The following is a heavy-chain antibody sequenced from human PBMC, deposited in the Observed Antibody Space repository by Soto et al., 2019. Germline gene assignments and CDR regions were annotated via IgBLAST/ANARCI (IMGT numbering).Heavy chain of an antibody. CDR1: GYTLTELS. J-gene: IGHJ4*02. Sequence: ASVKVSCKVSGYTLTELSMHWVRQAPGKGREWMGGFDPEDGETIYAQKFQGRVTMTEDTSTDTAYMELSSLRSEDTAVYYCATYERIMITFGGVIAPSWGQGXLVTVSS. CDR3: ATYERIMITFGGVIAPS. V-gene: IGHV1-24*01. CDR2: FDPEDGET. D-gene: IGHD3-16*02.